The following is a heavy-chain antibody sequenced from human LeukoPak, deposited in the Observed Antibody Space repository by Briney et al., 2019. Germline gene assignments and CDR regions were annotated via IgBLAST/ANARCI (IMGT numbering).Heavy chain of an antibody. D-gene: IGHD2-2*01. CDR2: VSSSGTTM. V-gene: IGHV3-48*03. CDR3: ARRYCSSASCLFDY. Sequence: GGSLRLSCAASGFTFSSYEMNWVRQAPGKGLEWVSCVSSSGTTMYHADSVKGRFTISRDNAKNSLYLQMNSLRAEDAAVYYCARRYCSSASCLFDYWGQGTLVTVSS. CDR1: GFTFSSYE. J-gene: IGHJ4*02.